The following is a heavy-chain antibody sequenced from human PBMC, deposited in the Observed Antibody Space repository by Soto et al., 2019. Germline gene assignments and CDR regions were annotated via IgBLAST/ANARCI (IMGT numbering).Heavy chain of an antibody. V-gene: IGHV4-31*03. J-gene: IGHJ4*02. Sequence: SETLSLTCTVSGGSISSGGYYWSWIRQHPGKGLEWIGYIYYSGSTYYNPSLKSRVTISVDTSKNQFSLKLSSVTAADTAVYYCARGGRRHFDYWGQGTLVTVSS. CDR3: ARGGRRHFDY. CDR2: IYYSGST. D-gene: IGHD6-6*01. CDR1: GGSISSGGYY.